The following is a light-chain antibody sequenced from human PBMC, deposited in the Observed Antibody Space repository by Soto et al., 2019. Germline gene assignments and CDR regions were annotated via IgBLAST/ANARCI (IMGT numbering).Light chain of an antibody. V-gene: IGLV2-14*03. CDR3: SSYTSSTTLYV. CDR1: SSDVGNYNY. Sequence: QSVLTQPASVSGSPGQSITISCTGASSDVGNYNYVSWYQQHPGKAPKLIIYDVSNWPSGVSNRFSGSKSGNTASLTISGLQAEDEADYYCSSYTSSTTLYVFGTGTKVTVL. CDR2: DVS. J-gene: IGLJ1*01.